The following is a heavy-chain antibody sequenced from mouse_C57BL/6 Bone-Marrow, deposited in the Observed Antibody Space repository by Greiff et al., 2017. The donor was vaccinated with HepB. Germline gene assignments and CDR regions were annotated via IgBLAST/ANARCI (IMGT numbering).Heavy chain of an antibody. CDR2: INYDGSST. CDR3: ARDRGYYGNYGWYFDV. CDR1: GFTFSDYY. Sequence: EVKVVESEGGLVQPGSSMKLSCTASGFTFSDYYMAWVRQVPEKGLEWVANINYDGSSTYYLDSLKSRFIISRDNAKNILYLQMSSLKSEDTATYYCARDRGYYGNYGWYFDVWGTGTTVTVSS. V-gene: IGHV5-16*01. D-gene: IGHD2-1*01. J-gene: IGHJ1*03.